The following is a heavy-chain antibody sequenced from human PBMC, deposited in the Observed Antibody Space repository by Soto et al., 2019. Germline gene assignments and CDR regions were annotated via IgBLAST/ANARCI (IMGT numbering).Heavy chain of an antibody. D-gene: IGHD5-12*01. CDR2: IKRKIDGGTT. Sequence: EVQLVEAGGGLVKPGGSLRLSCAASGFSFDNAWMYWVRQAPGKGLEWVGRIKRKIDGGTTDYAAPVKGRFTISREDAKTTLYLEMNSLKTEETDVYYCTPSHGYNVIDYWVQGTLVTVSS. CDR3: TPSHGYNVIDY. CDR1: GFSFDNAW. V-gene: IGHV3-15*07. J-gene: IGHJ4*02.